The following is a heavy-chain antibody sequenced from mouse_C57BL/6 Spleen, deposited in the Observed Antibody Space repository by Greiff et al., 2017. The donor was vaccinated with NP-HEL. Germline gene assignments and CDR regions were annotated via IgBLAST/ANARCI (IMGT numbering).Heavy chain of an antibody. J-gene: IGHJ3*01. Sequence: VQLVESGPGLVQPSQSLSITCTVSGFSLTSYGVHWVRQSPGKGLEWLGVIWSGGSTDYNAAFISRLSISKDNSKSQVFFKMNSLQADDTAIYYCARENYGNPFAYWGQGTLVTVSA. V-gene: IGHV2-2*01. CDR2: IWSGGST. CDR3: ARENYGNPFAY. CDR1: GFSLTSYG. D-gene: IGHD2-1*01.